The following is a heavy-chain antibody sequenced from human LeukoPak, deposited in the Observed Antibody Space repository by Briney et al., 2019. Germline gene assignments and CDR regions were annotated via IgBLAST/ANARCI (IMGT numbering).Heavy chain of an antibody. CDR2: IYYSGST. CDR3: ARDSSHLVIAAAGRDYGTDV. J-gene: IGHJ6*02. V-gene: IGHV4-59*01. D-gene: IGHD6-13*01. CDR1: GGSISSYY. Sequence: PSETLSLTCTVSGGSISSYYWSWHRQPPGKGLEWIGYIYYSGSTNYNPSLKSRVTISVDTSKNQFSLKLSSVTAADTAVYYCARDSSHLVIAAAGRDYGTDVWGPGTTVTVSS.